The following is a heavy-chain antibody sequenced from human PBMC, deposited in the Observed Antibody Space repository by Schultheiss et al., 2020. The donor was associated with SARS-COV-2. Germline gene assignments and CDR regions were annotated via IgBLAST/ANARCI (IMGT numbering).Heavy chain of an antibody. CDR3: ARDGPYYDSSGYYEYYFDY. CDR1: GFTFDDYA. Sequence: GGSLRLSCAASGFTFDDYAMHWVRQAPGKGLEWVAVISYDGSNKYYADSVKGRFTISRDNSKNTLYLQMNSLRAEDTAVYYCARDGPYYDSSGYYEYYFDYWGQGTLVTVSS. V-gene: IGHV3-30*07. J-gene: IGHJ4*02. CDR2: ISYDGSNK. D-gene: IGHD3-22*01.